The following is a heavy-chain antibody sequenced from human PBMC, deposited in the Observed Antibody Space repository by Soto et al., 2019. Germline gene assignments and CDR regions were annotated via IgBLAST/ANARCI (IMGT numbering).Heavy chain of an antibody. D-gene: IGHD3-10*01. CDR3: TARLLWFGELFADFDY. Sequence: VPLVESGGGVVQPGRSLRLACAASGFTFSNAWMSWVRQAPGKGLEWVGRIKSKTDGGTTDYAAPVKGRFTISRDDSKNTLYLQMNSLKTEDTAVYYCTARLLWFGELFADFDYWGQGTLVTVSS. V-gene: IGHV3-15*01. CDR1: GFTFSNAW. CDR2: IKSKTDGGTT. J-gene: IGHJ4*02.